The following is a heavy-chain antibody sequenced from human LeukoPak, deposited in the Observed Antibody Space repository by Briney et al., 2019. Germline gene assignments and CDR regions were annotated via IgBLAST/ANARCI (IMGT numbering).Heavy chain of an antibody. CDR3: AKAVLVSAPPWDY. D-gene: IGHD2-15*01. CDR1: GYTFTSYS. J-gene: IGHJ4*02. Sequence: ASVKVSCKASGYTFTSYSISWVRQAPGQGREWMGWISAYNGNTNYTQKFQGRVTMTTDTSTSTAYMELRSLRSDGTAVYYCAKAVLVSAPPWDYWGQGTLVTVSS. CDR2: ISAYNGNT. V-gene: IGHV1-18*01.